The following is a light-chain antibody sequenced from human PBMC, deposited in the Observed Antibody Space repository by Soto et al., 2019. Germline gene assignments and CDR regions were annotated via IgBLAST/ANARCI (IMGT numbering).Light chain of an antibody. CDR2: DAS. CDR3: QQRSNWPPKYT. Sequence: EIVLTQSPATLSLSPGERATLSCRASQSVSSYLAWYQQKPGQAPRLLIYDASNRATGIPARFSGSGSGTDSTLTLSSLEPEDFAVYYCQQRSNWPPKYTFGQGTKLEIK. J-gene: IGKJ2*01. V-gene: IGKV3-11*01. CDR1: QSVSSY.